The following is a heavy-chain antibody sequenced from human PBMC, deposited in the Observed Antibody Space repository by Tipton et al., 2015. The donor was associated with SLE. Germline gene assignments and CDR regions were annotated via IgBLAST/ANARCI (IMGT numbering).Heavy chain of an antibody. CDR2: ISHSGTT. CDR1: RYSISSGHY. CDR3: ARVSSGTNYAIES. D-gene: IGHD4/OR15-4a*01. V-gene: IGHV4-38-2*01. Sequence: TLSLTCVVSRYSISSGHYWGWIRQPPGKGLEWIGSISHSGTTYYNPSLKSRVTISFDTSETQFSLKLASVTIADTAVYYCARVSSGTNYAIESWGQGTLVTVSS. J-gene: IGHJ4*02.